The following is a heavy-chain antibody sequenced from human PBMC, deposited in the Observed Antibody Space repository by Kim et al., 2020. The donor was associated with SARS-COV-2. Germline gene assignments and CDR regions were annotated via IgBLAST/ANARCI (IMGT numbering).Heavy chain of an antibody. CDR3: TTARSPYSSCAFDT. D-gene: IGHD6-6*01. CDR1: GFTFSNAC. V-gene: IGHV3-15*01. CDR2: IKSKTDGGTT. Sequence: GGSLRLSCAASGFTFSNACMSWVRQAPGKGLEWVGRIKSKTDGGTTDYAAPVKGRFTISRDDSKNTLYLQMNSLKTEDTALYYCTTARSPYSSCAFDTWGQGTMVTVSS. J-gene: IGHJ3*02.